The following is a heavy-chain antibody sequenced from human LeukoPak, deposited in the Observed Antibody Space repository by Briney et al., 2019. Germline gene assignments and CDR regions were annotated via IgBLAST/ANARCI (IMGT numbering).Heavy chain of an antibody. Sequence: PGGSLRLSCAASGFTFSSYWMRWVRQAPGKGLEWVANIKQDGSEKFYVDSVKGRFTISRDNDKNSLCLQMNSLRVEDTAVYYCNTVTYYNSRAPGDYWGQGALVTVSS. J-gene: IGHJ4*02. D-gene: IGHD3-10*01. CDR3: NTVTYYNSRAPGDY. V-gene: IGHV3-7*02. CDR2: IKQDGSEK. CDR1: GFTFSSYW.